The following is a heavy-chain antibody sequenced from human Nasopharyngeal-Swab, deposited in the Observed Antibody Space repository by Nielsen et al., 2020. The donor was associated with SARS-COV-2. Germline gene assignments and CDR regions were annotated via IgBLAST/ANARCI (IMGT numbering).Heavy chain of an antibody. CDR1: GGTFSSYA. Sequence: SVKVSCKASGGTFSSYAISWVRQAPAQGLEWMGRIIPILGIANYAQKFQGRVTITADKSTSTAYMELSSLRSEDTAVYYCAIGIVGATTYYYYYGMDVWGQGTTVTVSS. CDR2: IIPILGIA. V-gene: IGHV1-69*04. D-gene: IGHD1-26*01. J-gene: IGHJ6*02. CDR3: AIGIVGATTYYYYYGMDV.